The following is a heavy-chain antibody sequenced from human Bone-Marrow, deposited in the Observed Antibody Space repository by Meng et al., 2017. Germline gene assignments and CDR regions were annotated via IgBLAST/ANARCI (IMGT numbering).Heavy chain of an antibody. D-gene: IGHD2-2*01. V-gene: IGHV2-70*18. Sequence: RWVRQAPGKGLEWLALIDWDDDKYYSTSLKTRLTISKDTSKNQVVLTMTNMDPVDTATYYCARILYPAASNWFDPWGQGTLVTVSS. J-gene: IGHJ5*02. CDR3: ARILYPAASNWFDP. CDR2: IDWDDDK.